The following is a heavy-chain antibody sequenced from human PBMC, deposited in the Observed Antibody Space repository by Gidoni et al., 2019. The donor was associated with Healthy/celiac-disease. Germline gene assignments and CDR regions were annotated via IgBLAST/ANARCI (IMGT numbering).Heavy chain of an antibody. J-gene: IGHJ4*02. V-gene: IGHV3-30*02. CDR3: AKTSRGYSYGYPY. Sequence: GRFTISRDNSKNTLYLQMNSLRAEDTAVYYCAKTSRGYSYGYPYWGQGTLVTVSS. D-gene: IGHD5-18*01.